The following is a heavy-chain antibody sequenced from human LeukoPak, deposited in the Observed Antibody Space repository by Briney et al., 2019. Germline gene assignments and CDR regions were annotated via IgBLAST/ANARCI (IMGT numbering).Heavy chain of an antibody. J-gene: IGHJ4*02. CDR2: ISAYNGNT. V-gene: IGHV1-18*01. CDR1: GYIFTSYG. D-gene: IGHD6-19*01. Sequence: ASVKVSCKASGYIFTSYGISWVRQAPGQGLEWMGWISAYNGNTNYAQKLQGRVTMTTDTSTSTAYMELRSLRSDDTAVYYCARTPPMYSSGWYKLDYWGQGTLVTVSS. CDR3: ARTPPMYSSGWYKLDY.